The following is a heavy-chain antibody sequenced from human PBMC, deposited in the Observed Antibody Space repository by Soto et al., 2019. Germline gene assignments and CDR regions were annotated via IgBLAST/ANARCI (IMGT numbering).Heavy chain of an antibody. Sequence: GGSLRLSCAASGFTFDDYTMHWVRQAPGKGLEWVSLISWDGGSTYYADSVKGRFTISRDNSKNSLYLQMNSLRTEDTALYYCAKAHIVATINHSGFDYWGQGTLVTVSS. J-gene: IGHJ4*02. CDR1: GFTFDDYT. CDR2: ISWDGGST. V-gene: IGHV3-43*01. D-gene: IGHD5-12*01. CDR3: AKAHIVATINHSGFDY.